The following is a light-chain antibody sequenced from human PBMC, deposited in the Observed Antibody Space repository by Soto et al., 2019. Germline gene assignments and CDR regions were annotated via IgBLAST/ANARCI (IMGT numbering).Light chain of an antibody. CDR3: QQYNNWPLT. V-gene: IGKV3-15*01. J-gene: IGKJ4*01. CDR1: QSVSTF. CDR2: GVS. Sequence: EIVLTQSPATLSLSPGERAILSCSASQSVSTFLAWFQQKPGQPPRLLIYGVSTRATGIPARFSGSGSGTEFTLTISSLQSEDFAVYYCQQYNNWPLTFGGGTKVDIK.